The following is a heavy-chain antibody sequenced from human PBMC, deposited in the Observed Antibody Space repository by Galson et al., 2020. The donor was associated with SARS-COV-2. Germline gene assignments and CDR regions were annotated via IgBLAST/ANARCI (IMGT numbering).Heavy chain of an antibody. Sequence: GESLKISCAASGFTFSSYDMHWVRQATGKGLEWVSAIGTAGDTYYPGSVKGRFTISRENAKNSLYLQMNSLRAGDTAVYYCARGVMVRGPNLGHYYYYYMDVWGKGTTVTVSS. CDR1: GFTFSSYD. V-gene: IGHV3-13*01. CDR2: IGTAGDT. CDR3: ARGVMVRGPNLGHYYYYYMDV. J-gene: IGHJ6*03. D-gene: IGHD3-10*01.